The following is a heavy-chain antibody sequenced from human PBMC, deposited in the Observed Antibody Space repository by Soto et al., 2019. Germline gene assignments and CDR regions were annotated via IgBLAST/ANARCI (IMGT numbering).Heavy chain of an antibody. CDR2: INPSGGST. V-gene: IGHV1-46*03. CDR3: ARDRSLRFLEWFSGVDY. D-gene: IGHD3-3*01. J-gene: IGHJ4*02. CDR1: GYTFTSYY. Sequence: ASVKVSCKASGYTFTSYYMRWVRQAPGQGLEWMGIINPSGGSTSYAQKFQGRVTMTRDTSTSTVYMELSSLRSEDTAVYYCARDRSLRFLEWFSGVDYWGQGTLVTVSS.